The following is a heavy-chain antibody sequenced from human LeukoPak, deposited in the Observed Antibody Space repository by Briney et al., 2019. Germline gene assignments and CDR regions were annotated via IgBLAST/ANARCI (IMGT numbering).Heavy chain of an antibody. CDR3: ARDQWRAFDI. CDR1: GGSFSGYY. V-gene: IGHV4-34*01. Sequence: SETLSLTCAVYGGSFSGYYWSWIRQPPGKGLEWIGEINHSGSTNYNPSLKSRVTISVDTSKNQFSLKLSSVTAADTAVYYCARDQWRAFDIWGQGTMVTVSS. CDR2: INHSGST. J-gene: IGHJ3*02. D-gene: IGHD2-8*01.